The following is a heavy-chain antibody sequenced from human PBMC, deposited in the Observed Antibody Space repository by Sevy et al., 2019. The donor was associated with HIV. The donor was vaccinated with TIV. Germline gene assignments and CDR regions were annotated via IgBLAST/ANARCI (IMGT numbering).Heavy chain of an antibody. CDR1: GSTLTKLS. CDR2: FDPEDGET. Sequence: ASVKVSCKVSGSTLTKLSMHWVRQAPGKGLEWMATFDPEDGETIYAQKFQGRVTMTEDTSTDTAYMELSRLRSEDTAVYYCATTKDYYDSSGYPFDDWSQGTLVTVSS. V-gene: IGHV1-24*01. J-gene: IGHJ4*02. D-gene: IGHD3-22*01. CDR3: ATTKDYYDSSGYPFDD.